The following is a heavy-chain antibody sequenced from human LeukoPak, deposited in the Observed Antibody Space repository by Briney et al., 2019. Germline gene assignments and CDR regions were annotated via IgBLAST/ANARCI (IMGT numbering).Heavy chain of an antibody. CDR3: ARENWFAFDM. Sequence: GGSLRLSCVVSGFIFSNYWMSWVRQAPGKGLEWVANIKRDGSERYYVDSVKGRFTISRDNAKNSLYLQMSSLRAEDTAVYYCARENWFAFDMWGQGTLVTVSS. CDR1: GFIFSNYW. CDR2: IKRDGSER. V-gene: IGHV3-7*01. D-gene: IGHD3-9*01. J-gene: IGHJ3*02.